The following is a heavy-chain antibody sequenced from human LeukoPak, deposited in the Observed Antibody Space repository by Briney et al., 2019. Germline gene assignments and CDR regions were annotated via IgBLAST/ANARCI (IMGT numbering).Heavy chain of an antibody. J-gene: IGHJ4*02. Sequence: ASVKVSCKASGYTFTSYYMHWVRQAPGQGLEWMGIINPSGDSTSYAQKFQGRVTMTRDTSTSTVYMELSSLRSEDTAVYYCARRSAAGAIGYWGQGTLVTVSS. CDR1: GYTFTSYY. V-gene: IGHV1-46*01. D-gene: IGHD1-26*01. CDR3: ARRSAAGAIGY. CDR2: INPSGDST.